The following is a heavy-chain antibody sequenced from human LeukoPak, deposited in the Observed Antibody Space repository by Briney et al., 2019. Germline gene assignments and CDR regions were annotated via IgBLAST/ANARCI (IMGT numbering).Heavy chain of an antibody. CDR1: GFTFSSYA. CDR2: IRVSGGST. V-gene: IGHV3-23*01. D-gene: IGHD4-23*01. CDR3: YGANAEH. J-gene: IGHJ1*01. Sequence: PGGSLRLSCAASGFTFSSYAMSWVRQAPGRGLEWASVIRVSGGSTFFADSVKGRFTIARDNAKNTLYLQMNSLRAEDTAVYYCYGANAEHWGQGTLVTVSS.